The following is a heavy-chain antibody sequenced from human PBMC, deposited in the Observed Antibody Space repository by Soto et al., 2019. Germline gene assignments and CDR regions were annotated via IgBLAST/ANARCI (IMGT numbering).Heavy chain of an antibody. CDR3: AKGARSSSGSDGYKFDY. J-gene: IGHJ4*02. CDR2: ISGGGNT. CDR1: GFTFSNYA. D-gene: IGHD2-21*01. V-gene: IGHV3-23*01. Sequence: EVQLLEFGGHLVQPGGSLRLSCAASGFTFSNYAMTWVRRAPGKGLEWVSSISGGGNTYYADSVKGRFTISRDYSKITLYLQMDSLRVEDTAVYYCAKGARSSSGSDGYKFDYWGQGTLVTVSS.